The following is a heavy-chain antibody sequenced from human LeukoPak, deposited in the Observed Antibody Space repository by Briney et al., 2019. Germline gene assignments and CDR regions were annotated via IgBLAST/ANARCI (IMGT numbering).Heavy chain of an antibody. CDR2: ISAYNGNT. V-gene: IGHV1-18*01. CDR1: GYTFTSYG. Sequence: GASVKVSCKASGYTFTSYGISWVRQAPGRGLEWMGWISAYNGNTNYAQKLQGRVTMTTDTSTSTAYMELRSLRSDDTAVYYCARDSRAFYYGSGSQKVLYWFDPWGQGTLVTVSS. J-gene: IGHJ5*02. CDR3: ARDSRAFYYGSGSQKVLYWFDP. D-gene: IGHD3-10*01.